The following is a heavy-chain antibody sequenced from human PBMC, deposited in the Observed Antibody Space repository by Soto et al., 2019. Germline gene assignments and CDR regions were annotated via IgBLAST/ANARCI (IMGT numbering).Heavy chain of an antibody. CDR2: IYHSGST. Sequence: PSETLSLTCVVSGGSISSGGYSWSWIRQPPGKGLEWIGYIYHSGSTYYNPSLKSRVTISVDRSKNQFSLKLSSVTAADTAVYYCARGRGYCSGGSCYRPHFDYWGQGTLVTVSS. D-gene: IGHD2-15*01. J-gene: IGHJ4*02. CDR3: ARGRGYCSGGSCYRPHFDY. V-gene: IGHV4-30-2*01. CDR1: GGSISSGGYS.